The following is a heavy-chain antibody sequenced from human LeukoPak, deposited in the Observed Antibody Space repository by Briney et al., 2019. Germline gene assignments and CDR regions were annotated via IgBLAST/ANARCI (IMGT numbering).Heavy chain of an antibody. CDR2: INHSGST. Sequence: SEILSLTCAVYGGSFSGYYWSWIRQPPGKGLEWIGEINHSGSTNYNPSLKSRVTISVDTSKNQFSLKLSSVTAADTAVYYCARRAGELDYWGQGTLVTVSS. J-gene: IGHJ4*02. V-gene: IGHV4-34*01. CDR3: ARRAGELDY. CDR1: GGSFSGYY.